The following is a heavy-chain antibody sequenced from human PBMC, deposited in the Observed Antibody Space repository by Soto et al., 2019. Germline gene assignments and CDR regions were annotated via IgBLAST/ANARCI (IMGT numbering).Heavy chain of an antibody. Sequence: ASVKVSCKASGYTFTSYYMHWVRQAPGQGLEWMGIINPSGGSTSYAQKFQGRVTMTRDTSTSTVYMELSSLRSEDTAVYYCAREMVRFGDLANYYYSGMDVWGQGTTVTVSS. CDR1: GYTFTSYY. CDR2: INPSGGST. D-gene: IGHD3-10*01. J-gene: IGHJ6*02. CDR3: AREMVRFGDLANYYYSGMDV. V-gene: IGHV1-46*01.